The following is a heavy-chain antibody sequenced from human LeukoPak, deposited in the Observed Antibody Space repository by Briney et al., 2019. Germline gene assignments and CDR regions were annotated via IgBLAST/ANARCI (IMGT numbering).Heavy chain of an antibody. CDR2: LYSGGGT. V-gene: IGHV3-53*01. CDR1: GFTFSSYS. Sequence: GGSLRLSCAASGFTFSSYSMNWVRQAPGKGLEWVSVLYSGGGTSYADSVKGRLTISRDNSKNTLYLQMNNLRAEDTAVYYCARELCTNGVCYNDYWGQGTLVTVSS. CDR3: ARELCTNGVCYNDY. D-gene: IGHD2-8*01. J-gene: IGHJ4*02.